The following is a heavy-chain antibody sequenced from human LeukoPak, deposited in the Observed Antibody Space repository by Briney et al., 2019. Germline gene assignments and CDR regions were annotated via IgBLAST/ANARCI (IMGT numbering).Heavy chain of an antibody. D-gene: IGHD6-19*01. CDR3: ARVSGWYEWALYFDY. CDR1: GYTFTGYY. V-gene: IGHV1-2*02. CDR2: INPNSGGT. J-gene: IGHJ4*02. Sequence: ASVTVSCKASGYTFTGYYMHWVRQAPGQGLEWMGWINPNSGGTNYAQKFQGRVTMTRDTSISTAYMELSRLRSDDTAVYFCARVSGWYEWALYFDYWGQGTLVTVSS.